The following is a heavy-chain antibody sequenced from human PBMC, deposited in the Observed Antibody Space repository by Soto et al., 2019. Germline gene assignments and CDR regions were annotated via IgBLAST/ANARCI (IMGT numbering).Heavy chain of an antibody. D-gene: IGHD3-10*01. CDR2: IRSKANSYAT. Sequence: HPGGSLRLSCAASGFTFSGSAMHWVRQASGKGLEWVGRIRSKANSYATAYAASVKGRFTISRDDSKNTAYLQMNSLKTEDTAVYYCTRHLNHGSGSDYWGQGTLVTVSS. CDR3: TRHLNHGSGSDY. V-gene: IGHV3-73*01. CDR1: GFTFSGSA. J-gene: IGHJ4*02.